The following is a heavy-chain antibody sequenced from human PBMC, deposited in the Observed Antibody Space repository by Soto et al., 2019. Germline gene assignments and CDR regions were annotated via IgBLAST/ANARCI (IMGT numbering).Heavy chain of an antibody. CDR2: IYSSGST. Sequence: QVQLQESGPGLVKPSETLSLTCTVSGGSISSYYWSWIRQPPGKGLEWIGYIYSSGSTNYNPSLKIRVPISVDTSNNPVSLTLGSVTAAATAVYYCARRYGGAVDIGGQGTMVPVSS. J-gene: IGHJ3*02. CDR3: ARRYGGAVDI. CDR1: GGSISSYY. V-gene: IGHV4-59*08. D-gene: IGHD4-17*01.